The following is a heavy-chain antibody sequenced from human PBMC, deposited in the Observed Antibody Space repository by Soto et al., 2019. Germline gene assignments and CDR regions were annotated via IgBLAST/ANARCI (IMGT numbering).Heavy chain of an antibody. J-gene: IGHJ5*02. D-gene: IGHD3-3*01. CDR3: ARGAIFGVVIGSGNWFDP. V-gene: IGHV4-59*01. CDR1: GGSISSYY. Sequence: SETLSRTCTVSGGSISSYYWSWIRQPPGKGLEWIGYIYYSGSTNYNPSLKSRVTISVDTSKNQFSLKLSSVTAADTAVYYCARGAIFGVVIGSGNWFDPWGQGTLVTVSS. CDR2: IYYSGST.